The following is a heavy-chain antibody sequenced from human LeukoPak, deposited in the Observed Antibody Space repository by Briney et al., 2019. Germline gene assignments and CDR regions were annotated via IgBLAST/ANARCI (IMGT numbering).Heavy chain of an antibody. CDR1: GYTLTNYY. D-gene: IGHD5-18*01. Sequence: ASVKVSCKASGYTLTNYYMHWVRQAPGQGLEWVGIINSRTGSTTYAQMLQGRVTMTRDTSSNTVYMEMSSLRSEDTAVYYCARDSLGYTYGYSTYLDPWGQGTLVSVST. V-gene: IGHV1-46*04. J-gene: IGHJ5*02. CDR2: INSRTGST. CDR3: ARDSLGYTYGYSTYLDP.